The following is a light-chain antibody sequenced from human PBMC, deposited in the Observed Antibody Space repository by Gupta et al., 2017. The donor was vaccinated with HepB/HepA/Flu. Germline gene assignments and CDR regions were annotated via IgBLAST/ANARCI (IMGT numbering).Light chain of an antibody. Sequence: EIVMTQSPATLSVSPGERATLSCRASQSVSSNLAWYQQKPGQAPRLLIYGASSRDTGIPARFSGSGSGTEFTLTISSRQSEDFAVYYCQQDNNWPQYTFGQGTKLEIK. V-gene: IGKV3-15*01. CDR2: GAS. CDR1: QSVSSN. CDR3: QQDNNWPQYT. J-gene: IGKJ2*01.